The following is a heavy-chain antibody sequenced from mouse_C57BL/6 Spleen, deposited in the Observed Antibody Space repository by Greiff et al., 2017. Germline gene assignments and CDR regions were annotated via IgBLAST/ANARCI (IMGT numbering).Heavy chain of an antibody. CDR1: GFTFSSYA. V-gene: IGHV5-4*01. J-gene: IGHJ4*01. CDR2: ISDGGSYT. Sequence: EVQRVESGGGLVKPGGSLKLSCAASGFTFSSYAMSWVRQTPEKRLEWVATISDGGSYTYYPDNVKGRFTISRDNAKNNLYLQMSHLKSEDTAMYYCAREPYTRGAMDYWGQGTSVTVSS. CDR3: AREPYTRGAMDY. D-gene: IGHD3-3*01.